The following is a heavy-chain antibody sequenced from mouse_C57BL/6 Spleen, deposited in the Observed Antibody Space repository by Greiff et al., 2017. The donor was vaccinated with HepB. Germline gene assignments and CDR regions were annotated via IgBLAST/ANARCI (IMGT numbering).Heavy chain of an antibody. CDR3: ATHERAAQSPFDY. CDR1: GFTFSSYG. CDR2: ISSGGSYT. J-gene: IGHJ2*01. D-gene: IGHD3-2*02. V-gene: IGHV5-6*01. Sequence: EVMLVESGGDLVKPGGSLKLSCAASGFTFSSYGMSWVRQTPDKRLEWVATISSGGSYTYYPDSVKGRFTISRDNAKNTLYLQMSRLKSEDTAMYYCATHERAAQSPFDYWGQGTTLTVSS.